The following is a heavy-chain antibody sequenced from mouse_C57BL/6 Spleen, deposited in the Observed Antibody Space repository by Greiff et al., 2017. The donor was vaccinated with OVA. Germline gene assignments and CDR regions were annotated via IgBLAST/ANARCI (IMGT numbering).Heavy chain of an antibody. CDR1: GFSLTSYG. J-gene: IGHJ1*03. CDR3: AAPTVVPNWYFDV. Sequence: QVQLKQSGPGLVQPSQSLSITCTVSGFSLTSYGVHWVRQSPGKGLEWLGVIWSGGSTDYNAAFISRLSISKDNYKSQVFFKMNSLQADDTAIYYCAAPTVVPNWYFDVWGTGTTVTVSS. CDR2: IWSGGST. D-gene: IGHD1-1*01. V-gene: IGHV2-2*01.